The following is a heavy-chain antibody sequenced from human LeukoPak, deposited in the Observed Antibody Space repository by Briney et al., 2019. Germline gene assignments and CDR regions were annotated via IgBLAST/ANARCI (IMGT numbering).Heavy chain of an antibody. CDR2: ISGSGGST. D-gene: IGHD1-26*01. CDR1: GFTFSSYA. J-gene: IGHJ3*02. Sequence: GGSLRLSCAASGFTFSSYAMSWVRQAPGKGLEWVSAISGSGGSTYYADSVKGRFTISRDNSKSTLYLQMNSLRAEDPAVYYGARSGMYLSVLDICGQGTMVTVSS. CDR3: ARSGMYLSVLDI. V-gene: IGHV3-23*01.